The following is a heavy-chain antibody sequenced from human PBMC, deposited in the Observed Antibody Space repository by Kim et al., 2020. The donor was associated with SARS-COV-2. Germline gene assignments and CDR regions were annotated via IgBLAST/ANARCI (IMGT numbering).Heavy chain of an antibody. V-gene: IGHV3-13*05. CDR2: IGTAGDP. Sequence: GGSLRLSCAASGFTFSSYDMHWVRQATGKGLEWVSAIGTAGDPYYSGSVKGRFTISRENTKNSLYLQMNSLRAGDTAVYYCARGRRGYSGYDLALLGFYFDYWGQGTLVTVSS. D-gene: IGHD5-12*01. J-gene: IGHJ4*02. CDR1: GFTFSSYD. CDR3: ARGRRGYSGYDLALLGFYFDY.